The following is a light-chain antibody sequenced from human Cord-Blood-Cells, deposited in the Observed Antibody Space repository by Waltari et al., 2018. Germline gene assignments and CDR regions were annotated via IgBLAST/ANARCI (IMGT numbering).Light chain of an antibody. V-gene: IGKV1-33*01. Sequence: DIQMTQSPSSLSASVGDRVTLTCQASQDISNYLTWDQQKPGKATKLLIYDASNLETGVPSRFSGSGSGTDFTFTISSLQPEDIATYYCQQYDNLPITFGQGTRLEIK. CDR1: QDISNY. CDR2: DAS. CDR3: QQYDNLPIT. J-gene: IGKJ5*01.